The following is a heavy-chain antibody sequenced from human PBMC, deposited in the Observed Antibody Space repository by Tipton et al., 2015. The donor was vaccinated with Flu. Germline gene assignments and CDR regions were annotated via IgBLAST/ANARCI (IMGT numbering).Heavy chain of an antibody. D-gene: IGHD1-26*01. V-gene: IGHV3-74*01. J-gene: IGHJ3*02. CDR1: GFAFSGYW. CDR2: INTDGSTT. CDR3: ARISRLYEDSASLAFDM. Sequence: GFLRLSCAASGFAFSGYWMHWVRQVPGKGLVWLSRINTDGSTTNYADSVEGRFTISRDNAKKTLYLDMNSLRAEDAAVYYCARISRLYEDSASLAFDMWGQGTVVTVSS.